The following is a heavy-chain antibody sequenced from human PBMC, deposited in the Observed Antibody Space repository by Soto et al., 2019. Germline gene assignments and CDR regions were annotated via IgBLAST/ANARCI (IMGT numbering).Heavy chain of an antibody. CDR3: ARGLPEEQQLDPGAFDI. D-gene: IGHD6-13*01. CDR2: IIPILGIA. J-gene: IGHJ3*02. CDR1: GGTFSSYT. Sequence: QVQLVQSGAEVKKPGSSVKVSCKASGGTFSSYTISWVRQAPGQGLEWMGRIIPILGIANYAQKFQGRVTITADKSTSTAYMELSSLRSEDTAVYYCARGLPEEQQLDPGAFDIWGQGTMVTVSS. V-gene: IGHV1-69*02.